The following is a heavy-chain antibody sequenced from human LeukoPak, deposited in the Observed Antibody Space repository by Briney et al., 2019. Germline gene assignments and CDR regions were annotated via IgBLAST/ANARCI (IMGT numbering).Heavy chain of an antibody. Sequence: GASVKVSCKASGGSFSSYALSWVRQAPGQGLEWMGGIIPIFGTTNYAQKFQGRVTITADESTSTAYMELSSLISEHTAVYYCASGRGGGYFDHWGQGTLVTVSS. V-gene: IGHV1-69*13. D-gene: IGHD3-16*01. CDR3: ASGRGGGYFDH. CDR2: IIPIFGTT. CDR1: GGSFSSYA. J-gene: IGHJ4*02.